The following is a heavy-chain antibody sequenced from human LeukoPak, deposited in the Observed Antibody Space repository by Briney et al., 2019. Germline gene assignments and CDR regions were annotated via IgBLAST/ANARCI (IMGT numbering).Heavy chain of an antibody. J-gene: IGHJ6*03. CDR3: ARLMWELPPHYYYMDV. D-gene: IGHD1-26*01. CDR2: ITSSSGTL. Sequence: GGSLRLSCSASGFTFSGYTMSWVRQAPGKGLEWISYITSSSGTLYYADSVKGRFTISRDNAKKSLFLQMNSLRAEDTAVYYCARLMWELPPHYYYMDVWGKGTTVTISS. CDR1: GFTFSGYT. V-gene: IGHV3-48*04.